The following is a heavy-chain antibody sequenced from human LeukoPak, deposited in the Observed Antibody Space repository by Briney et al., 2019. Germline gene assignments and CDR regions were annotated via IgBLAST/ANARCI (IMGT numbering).Heavy chain of an antibody. D-gene: IGHD6-19*01. CDR1: GFSFSTTW. J-gene: IGHJ5*02. Sequence: GGSLRLSCAASGFSFSTTWMHWVRQAPGKGLIWVSRINSDGTTSYADSVKGRFTISRDNAKNSLYLQMNSLRAEDTAVYYCARSWLVYNWFDPWGQGTLVTVSS. CDR3: ARSWLVYNWFDP. V-gene: IGHV3-74*01. CDR2: INSDGTT.